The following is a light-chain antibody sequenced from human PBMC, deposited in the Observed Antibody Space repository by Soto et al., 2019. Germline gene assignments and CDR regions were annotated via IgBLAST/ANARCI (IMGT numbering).Light chain of an antibody. CDR1: SSDIGAYNF. CDR3: SAHAGSNNPFA. V-gene: IGLV2-8*01. Sequence: QSALTQPPSASGSPGQSVTISCTGSSSDIGAYNFVSWYQQHPGKAPKVIISEXXXXXXXXXXXXXXSKSGNTASLTISGXXXDDXXXXXCSAHAGSNNPFAFGGGTKLTVL. CDR2: EXX. J-gene: IGLJ1*01.